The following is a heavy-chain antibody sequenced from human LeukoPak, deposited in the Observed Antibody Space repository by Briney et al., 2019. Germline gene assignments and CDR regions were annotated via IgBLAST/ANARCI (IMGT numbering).Heavy chain of an antibody. CDR3: ARDTYCGGDCYTLYGMDV. D-gene: IGHD2-21*02. V-gene: IGHV3-21*01. Sequence: GGSLRLSCAASGVTFSSYSMNWVRQAPGKGLEWVSSISSSSSYIYYADSVKGRFTISRDNAKNSLYLQMNSLRAEDTAVYYCARDTYCGGDCYTLYGMDVWGQGTTVTVSS. CDR1: GVTFSSYS. J-gene: IGHJ6*02. CDR2: ISSSSSYI.